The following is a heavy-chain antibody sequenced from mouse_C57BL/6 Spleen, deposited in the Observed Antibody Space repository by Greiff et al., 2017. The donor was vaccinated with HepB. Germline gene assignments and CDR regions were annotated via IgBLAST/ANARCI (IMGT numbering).Heavy chain of an antibody. V-gene: IGHV2-2*01. J-gene: IGHJ2*01. Sequence: QVQLKESGPGLVQPSQSLSITCTVSGFSLTSYGVHWVRQSPGKGLEWLGVIWSGGSTDYNAAFISRLSISKDNSKSQVFFKMNSLQADDTAIYYCARNSRDYGSSYPYYFDYWGQGTTLTVSS. CDR1: GFSLTSYG. CDR2: IWSGGST. CDR3: ARNSRDYGSSYPYYFDY. D-gene: IGHD1-1*01.